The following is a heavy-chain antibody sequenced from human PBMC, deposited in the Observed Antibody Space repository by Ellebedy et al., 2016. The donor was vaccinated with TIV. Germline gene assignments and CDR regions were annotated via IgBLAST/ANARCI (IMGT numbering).Heavy chain of an antibody. D-gene: IGHD3-22*01. CDR3: ASRAYDSSGYYYNYYYMDV. CDR1: GGSISSYY. Sequence: SETLSLXXTVSGGSISSYYWSWIRQPPGKGLEWIGYIYYSGSTNYNPSLKSRVTISVDTSKNQFSLKLSSVTAADTAVYYCASRAYDSSGYYYNYYYMDVWGKGTTVTVSS. CDR2: IYYSGST. V-gene: IGHV4-59*01. J-gene: IGHJ6*03.